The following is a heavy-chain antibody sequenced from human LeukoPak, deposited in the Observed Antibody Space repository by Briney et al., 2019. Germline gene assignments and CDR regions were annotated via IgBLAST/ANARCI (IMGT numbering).Heavy chain of an antibody. J-gene: IGHJ4*02. Sequence: ASVKVSCKASGYTFIGYYIHWVRQAPGQGLEWMGWINPNSGGTNYAQKFQGRVTMTEDTSTDTAYMELSSLRSEDTAVYYCATGFMAALAAAGLFDYWGQGTLVTVSS. CDR1: GYTFIGYY. CDR2: INPNSGGT. D-gene: IGHD6-13*01. CDR3: ATGFMAALAAAGLFDY. V-gene: IGHV1-2*02.